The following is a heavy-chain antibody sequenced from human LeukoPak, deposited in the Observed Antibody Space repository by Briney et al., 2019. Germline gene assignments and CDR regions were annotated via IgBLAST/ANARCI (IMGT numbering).Heavy chain of an antibody. V-gene: IGHV3-23*01. D-gene: IGHD7-27*01. CDR3: AKDGEGFYYYYYMDV. CDR1: GFTFSDHY. J-gene: IGHJ6*03. CDR2: ISGSGGST. Sequence: PGGSLRLSCAVSGFTFSDHYMDWVRQAPGKGLEWVSAISGSGGSTYYADSVKGRFTTSRDNSKNTLYLQMNSLRAEDTAVYYCAKDGEGFYYYYYMDVWGKGTTVTVSS.